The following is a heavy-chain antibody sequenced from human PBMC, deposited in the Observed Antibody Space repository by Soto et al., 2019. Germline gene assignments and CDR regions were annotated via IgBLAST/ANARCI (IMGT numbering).Heavy chain of an antibody. J-gene: IGHJ6*02. Sequence: ASVKVSCKASGGTFSSYAISWVRQAPGKGLEWMGGFDPEDGETIYAQKFQGRVTMTEDTSTDTAYMELSSLRSEDTAVYFRLGVRPHYGMDVWGQGTTVTVSS. D-gene: IGHD3-10*01. V-gene: IGHV1-24*01. CDR2: FDPEDGET. CDR3: LGVRPHYGMDV. CDR1: GGTFSSYA.